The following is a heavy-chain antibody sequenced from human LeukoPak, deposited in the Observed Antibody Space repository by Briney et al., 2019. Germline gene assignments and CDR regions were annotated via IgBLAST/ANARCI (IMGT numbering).Heavy chain of an antibody. CDR1: GFTFSSYA. CDR2: ISSSGSTI. CDR3: AELGITMIGGV. Sequence: PGGSLRLSCTAAGFTFSSYAMSWVRQAPGKGLEWVSYISSSGSTIYYADSVKGRFTISRDNAKNSLYLQMNSLRAEDTAVYYCAELGITMIGGVWGKGTTVTISS. J-gene: IGHJ6*04. D-gene: IGHD3-10*02. V-gene: IGHV3-48*03.